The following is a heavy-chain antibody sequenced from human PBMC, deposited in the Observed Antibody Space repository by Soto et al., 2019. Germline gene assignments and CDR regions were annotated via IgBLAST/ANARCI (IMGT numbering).Heavy chain of an antibody. V-gene: IGHV3-23*01. D-gene: IGHD6-13*01. J-gene: IGHJ5*02. CDR3: AKGPIGASGTGWFDP. CDR1: GFTFSSYA. CDR2: ISGSGGST. Sequence: EVQLLESGGGLVQPGGSLRLSCAASGFTFSSYAMNWLRQAPGKGLEWVSAISGSGGSTHHADSVKGRFSISRDNSKNTLYLQMNSLRAEDTAVYYCAKGPIGASGTGWFDPWGQGTLVTVSS.